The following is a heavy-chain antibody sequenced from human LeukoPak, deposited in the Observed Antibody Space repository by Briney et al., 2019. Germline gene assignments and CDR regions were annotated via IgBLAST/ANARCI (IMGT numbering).Heavy chain of an antibody. CDR3: ARILTGFYDY. Sequence: PGGSLRLSCAASGFTFSNAWMSWVRQAPGKGLEWVSDISDSGGSTSGGSTYYADSVKGRFTISRDNSKNTLYLQMNSLRAEDTAIYYCARILTGFYDYWGQGTLVTVSS. V-gene: IGHV3-23*01. CDR1: GFTFSNAW. D-gene: IGHD3-9*01. J-gene: IGHJ4*02. CDR2: ISDSGGSTSGGST.